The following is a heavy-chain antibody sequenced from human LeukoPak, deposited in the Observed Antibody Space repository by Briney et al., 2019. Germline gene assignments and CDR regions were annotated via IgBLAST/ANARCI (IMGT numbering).Heavy chain of an antibody. CDR1: GFNVNHKF. Sequence: PGGSLRLSCAASGFNVNHKFMAWVRQAPGKGLEWVSLIYGGGNTYYVDSVKGRFTISRDNAKNTLSLQMNSLRVDDIAVYFCAGSIVTPGAYDYWGQGILVTVSS. J-gene: IGHJ4*02. CDR2: IYGGGNT. CDR3: AGSIVTPGAYDY. D-gene: IGHD1-26*01. V-gene: IGHV3-66*01.